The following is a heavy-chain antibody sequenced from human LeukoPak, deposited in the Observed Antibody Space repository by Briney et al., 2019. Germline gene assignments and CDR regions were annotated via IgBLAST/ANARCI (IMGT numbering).Heavy chain of an antibody. CDR3: ARIRDGYNSYFFYGMDV. D-gene: IGHD5-24*01. Sequence: SVKVSCKASGGTFSSYAISWVRQAPGQGLEWMGGIIALFGTANYAQKFQGRLTITADESTSTAYMELSSLRSEDTAVYYCARIRDGYNSYFFYGMDVWGQGTTVTVSS. J-gene: IGHJ6*02. CDR1: GGTFSSYA. V-gene: IGHV1-69*13. CDR2: IIALFGTA.